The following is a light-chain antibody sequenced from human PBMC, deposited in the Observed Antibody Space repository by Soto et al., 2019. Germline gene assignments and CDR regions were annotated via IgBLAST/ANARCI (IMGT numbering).Light chain of an antibody. CDR3: LQLAT. CDR1: QIVRSNS. J-gene: IGKJ3*01. V-gene: IGKV3D-20*02. CDR2: DAS. Sequence: GTLYLSPVDRATLSCRASQIVRSNSLAWYQQKPGQPPRLLIYDASSRPPGIPDRFSGSGAGTELSLTLRGVEHGDFVVFYSLQLATLVPGTRLDI.